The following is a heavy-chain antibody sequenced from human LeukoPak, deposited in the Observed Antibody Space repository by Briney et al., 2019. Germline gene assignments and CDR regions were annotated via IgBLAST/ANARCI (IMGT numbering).Heavy chain of an antibody. CDR2: IYYSGST. V-gene: IGHV4-59*01. J-gene: IGHJ4*02. Sequence: PSETLSLTCTVAGPSISSYYWSWVRQPPGKGLGWLGYIYYSGSTNYNPSLKSRVTISVDTSKNQFSLKLSSVTAADTAVYYCARVGAGGNSGRFVDYWGQGTLVTVSS. D-gene: IGHD4-23*01. CDR3: ARVGAGGNSGRFVDY. CDR1: GPSISSYY.